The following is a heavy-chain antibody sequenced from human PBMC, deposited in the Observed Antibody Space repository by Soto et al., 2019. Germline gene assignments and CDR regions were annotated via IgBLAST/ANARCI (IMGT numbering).Heavy chain of an antibody. CDR1: GYVFRDYA. V-gene: IGHV1-3*01. CDR3: ARDGWVTMRHFAF. J-gene: IGHJ3*01. CDR2: LTVDNGES. D-gene: IGHD4-17*01. Sequence: VRLEQSGAEVKKPGASVKVSCKASGYVFRDYAMHWVRQAPGQRPEWMGWLTVDNGESKYSQKFQGRVTLTADTSATSVYMELRGLMSEDTAVYYCARDGWVTMRHFAFLGQGTMVSVSS.